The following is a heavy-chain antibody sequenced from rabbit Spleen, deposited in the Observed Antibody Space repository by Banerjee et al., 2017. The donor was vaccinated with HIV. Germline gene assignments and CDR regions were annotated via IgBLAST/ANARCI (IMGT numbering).Heavy chain of an antibody. J-gene: IGHJ4*01. Sequence: QSLEESGGDLVKPGASLTLTCTASGFSFSSGYDMCWVRQAPGKGLEWIGCIYAGGGSTYYASWAKGRFTISKASSTTVTLQMTSLTAADTATYFCAKTGSYWSFTLWGPGTLVTVS. CDR2: IYAGGGST. CDR3: AKTGSYWSFTL. D-gene: IGHD5-1*01. CDR1: GFSFSSGYD. V-gene: IGHV1S40*01.